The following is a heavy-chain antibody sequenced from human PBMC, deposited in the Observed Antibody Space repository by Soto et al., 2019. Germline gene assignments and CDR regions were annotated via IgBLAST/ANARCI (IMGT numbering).Heavy chain of an antibody. D-gene: IGHD3-22*01. CDR3: ARTQYYYDSSGWYAFDI. V-gene: IGHV2-70*11. J-gene: IGHJ3*02. CDR2: IDWDDDK. CDR1: GFSLRTSGMC. Sequence: ESGPTLVNPTQTLTLTCTFSGFSLRTSGMCVSWIRQPPGKALEWLARIDWDDDKYYSTSLKTRLTISKDTSKNQVVLTMTNMDPVDTATYYCARTQYYYDSSGWYAFDIWCQGTMATVS.